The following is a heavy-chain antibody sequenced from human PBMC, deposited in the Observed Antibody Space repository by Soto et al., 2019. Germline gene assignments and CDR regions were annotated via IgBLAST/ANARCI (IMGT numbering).Heavy chain of an antibody. CDR3: ARSSGGNFGIIIEGSNWFDP. CDR2: INPHGGST. D-gene: IGHD3-3*01. CDR1: GDTFTSYY. Sequence: ASVKVSCKAPGDTFTSYYLNWVRQAPGQGLEWVGVINPHGGSTKYAQKFQGRITMTRDTSRSTVYMELSSLRSDDTAIYYCARSSGGNFGIIIEGSNWFDPWGQGTLGTVSS. V-gene: IGHV1-46*01. J-gene: IGHJ5*02.